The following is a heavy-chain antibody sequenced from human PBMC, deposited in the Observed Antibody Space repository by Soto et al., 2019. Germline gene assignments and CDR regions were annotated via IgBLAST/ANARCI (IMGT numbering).Heavy chain of an antibody. CDR2: IRADNGNT. Sequence: QVQLVQSGAEVKKPGASVKVSCKASGYTFTKYSISWVRQAPGQGLEWMGWIRADNGNTNSAQKIQARVTMTTDTSTSTAYMELKNLRSDDTAVYYCARYESGDPLDYWGQGTLVTVSS. CDR1: GYTFTKYS. J-gene: IGHJ4*02. V-gene: IGHV1-18*01. CDR3: ARYESGDPLDY. D-gene: IGHD4-17*01.